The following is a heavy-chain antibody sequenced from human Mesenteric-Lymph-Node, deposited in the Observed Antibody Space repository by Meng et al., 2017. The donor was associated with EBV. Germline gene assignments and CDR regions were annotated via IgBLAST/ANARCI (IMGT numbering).Heavy chain of an antibody. CDR2: IFHTGST. J-gene: IGHJ4*02. CDR3: ARQVAATFSGLAFDS. Sequence: LHLQESGSGLVKPSLRLSPTVVVSGGSISSDDYTWNWIRQPPGKGLEWIGNIFHTGSTQYKSSLKSRVTISVDTSKNQFSVNLSSVTAADTAVYYCARQVAATFSGLAFDSWGQRTLVTVSS. V-gene: IGHV4-30-2*03. CDR1: GGSISSDDYT. D-gene: IGHD2-15*01.